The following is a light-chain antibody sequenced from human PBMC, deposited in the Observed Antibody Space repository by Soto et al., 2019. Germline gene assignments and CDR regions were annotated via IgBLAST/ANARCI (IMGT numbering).Light chain of an antibody. J-gene: IGLJ2*01. CDR1: SSNIGTNS. Sequence: QSVLTQPPSAAGTPGQRGTISCSGTSSNIGTNSVMWYQHFPGAAPRLLIYNNDQRPSGVPDRFSGSKSGTSASLIISGLQSEVAAAYHCATWDDSLDGPVFGGGTTVTVL. CDR3: ATWDDSLDGPV. CDR2: NND. V-gene: IGLV1-44*01.